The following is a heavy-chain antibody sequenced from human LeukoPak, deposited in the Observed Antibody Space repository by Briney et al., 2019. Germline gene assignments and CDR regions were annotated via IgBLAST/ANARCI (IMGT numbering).Heavy chain of an antibody. J-gene: IGHJ4*02. V-gene: IGHV4-34*01. Sequence: SETLSLTCAVYGGSFSGYYWSWIRQPPGKGLEWIGEINHSGSTNYNPSLKSRVTISVDTSKNQFSLKLSSVTAADTAVYYCARRFFDYWGQGTLVTVSS. CDR3: ARRFFDY. CDR1: GGSFSGYY. CDR2: INHSGST.